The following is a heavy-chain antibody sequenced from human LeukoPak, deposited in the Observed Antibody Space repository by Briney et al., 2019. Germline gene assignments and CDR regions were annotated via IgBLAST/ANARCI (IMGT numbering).Heavy chain of an antibody. D-gene: IGHD3-10*01. V-gene: IGHV5-51*01. CDR3: ARHQTYYYGSGSYMY. J-gene: IGHJ4*02. CDR2: IYPGDSDT. CDR1: GYSFTSYW. Sequence: GESLKISCKGSGYSFTSYWIGWVRQMPGKGLEWMGIIYPGDSDTRYSPSFQGQVTISADKSISTAYLQWSSLKASDTAMYYCARHQTYYYGSGSYMYWGQGTLVTVSS.